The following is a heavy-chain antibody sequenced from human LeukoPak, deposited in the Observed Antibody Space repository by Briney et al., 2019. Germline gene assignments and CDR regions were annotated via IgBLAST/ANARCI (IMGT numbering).Heavy chain of an antibody. Sequence: GGSLRLCCAASGFTFSRNLMTWVRQAPGKGLEWVANIYQDGSEKYYVDSVRGRFTISRDNAKNTLYLQMNSLRAEDTAVYFCASERPSSSWYDYWGQGTLVTVSS. CDR2: IYQDGSEK. CDR3: ASERPSSSWYDY. V-gene: IGHV3-7*01. D-gene: IGHD6-13*01. J-gene: IGHJ4*02. CDR1: GFTFSRNL.